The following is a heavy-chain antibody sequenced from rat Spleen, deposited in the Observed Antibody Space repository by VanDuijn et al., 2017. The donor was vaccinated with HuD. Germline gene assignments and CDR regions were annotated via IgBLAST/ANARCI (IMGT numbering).Heavy chain of an antibody. Sequence: QVQLKESGPGLVQPSQTLSLTCTVSGFSLTSNGVSWVRQPPGKGLEWIAAISSGGSTYYNSPLKSRLSISRDTSKSQVFLKMNSLQTEDTAIYFCTRSRPGVMDAWGQGLSVTVSS. J-gene: IGHJ4*01. CDR3: TRSRPGVMDA. CDR1: GFSLTSNG. CDR2: ISSGGST. D-gene: IGHD1-4*01. V-gene: IGHV2S12*01.